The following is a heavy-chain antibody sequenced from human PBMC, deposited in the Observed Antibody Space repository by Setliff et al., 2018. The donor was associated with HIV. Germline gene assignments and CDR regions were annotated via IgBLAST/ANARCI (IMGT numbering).Heavy chain of an antibody. V-gene: IGHV4-31*03. D-gene: IGHD6-19*01. J-gene: IGHJ5*02. CDR1: TVSINRGGYY. CDR3: ARGWSSGWYNWFDP. Sequence: PSETLSLTCTVSTVSINRGGYYWSWIRQHPGKGLEWIGYIYYSGSTYYNPSLKSRVTISVDTSKNRFSLKLSSVTAADTALYYCARGWSSGWYNWFDPWGQGTLVTAPQ. CDR2: IYYSGST.